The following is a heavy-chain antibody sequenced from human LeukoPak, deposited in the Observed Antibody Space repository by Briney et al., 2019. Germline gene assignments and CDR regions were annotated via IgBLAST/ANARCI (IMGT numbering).Heavy chain of an antibody. CDR1: GDSVSSNSVT. D-gene: IGHD2-2*01. J-gene: IGHJ5*02. CDR3: ARRLTQYDCFDP. V-gene: IGHV6-1*01. Sequence: SRTLSLTCAISGDSVSSNSVTWNWIRQSPLRGLEWLGRTYYRSTWYNDYAVSVRGRITVNPDTSKNQFSLHLNSVTPEDTAVYYCARRLTQYDCFDPWGQGILVTVSS. CDR2: TYYRSTWYN.